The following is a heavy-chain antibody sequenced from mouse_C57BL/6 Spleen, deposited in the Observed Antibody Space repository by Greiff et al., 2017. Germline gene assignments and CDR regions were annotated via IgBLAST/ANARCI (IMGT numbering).Heavy chain of an antibody. J-gene: IGHJ1*03. CDR2: IYSGSGSI. D-gene: IGHD1-1*01. CDR3: ARHETDSGSSFEG. Sequence: QVQLQQSGAELVKPGASVKLSCMASGYTFTEYTIHWVKQGSGQGLEWIGWIYSGSGSIKYNEKFKDKGTLTADKSSSTVCIELSRLTSEDSAVYFYARHETDSGSSFEGWGTGTTVTVAS. CDR1: GYTFTEYT. V-gene: IGHV1-62-2*01.